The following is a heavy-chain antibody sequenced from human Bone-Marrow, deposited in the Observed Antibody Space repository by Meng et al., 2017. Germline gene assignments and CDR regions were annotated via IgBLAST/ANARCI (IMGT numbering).Heavy chain of an antibody. D-gene: IGHD6-13*01. CDR1: GFTFSSYG. J-gene: IGHJ3*02. CDR3: ARLTPYSSSWYGAFDI. Sequence: GSLRLSCAASGFTFSSYGMHWVRQAPGKGLEWVAVIWYDGSNKYYADSVKGRFTISRDNSKNTLYLQMNSLRAENTAVYYCARLTPYSSSWYGAFDIWGQGTMVTVSS. V-gene: IGHV3-33*01. CDR2: IWYDGSNK.